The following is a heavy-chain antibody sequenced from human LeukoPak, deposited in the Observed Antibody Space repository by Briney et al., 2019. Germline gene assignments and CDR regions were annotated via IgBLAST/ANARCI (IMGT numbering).Heavy chain of an antibody. J-gene: IGHJ4*02. CDR2: IYTSGST. CDR1: GGSISSYY. V-gene: IGHV4-4*07. Sequence: SETLSLTCTVSGGSISSYYWSWIRQPAGKGLEWIGRIYTSGSTNYNPSLKSRVTISVDTSKNQFSLKLSSVTAADTAVYYCASTAGGSGSFLGFDYWGQGTLVTVSS. D-gene: IGHD3-10*01. CDR3: ASTAGGSGSFLGFDY.